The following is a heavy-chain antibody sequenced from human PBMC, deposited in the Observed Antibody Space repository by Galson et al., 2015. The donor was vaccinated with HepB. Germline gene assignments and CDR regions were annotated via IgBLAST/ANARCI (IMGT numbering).Heavy chain of an antibody. J-gene: IGHJ4*02. V-gene: IGHV3-30*18. CDR3: AKEGTPSWYCYDS. D-gene: IGHD6-13*01. Sequence: LRLSCAASGFIFTNYGMHWVRQAPGKALELLAVVASDGTNQYYADSVKGRFTASRDYSNNIVYLQMSSLRVEDTAVYFCAKEGTPSWYCYDSWGQGTLVTVSS. CDR1: GFIFTNYG. CDR2: VASDGTNQ.